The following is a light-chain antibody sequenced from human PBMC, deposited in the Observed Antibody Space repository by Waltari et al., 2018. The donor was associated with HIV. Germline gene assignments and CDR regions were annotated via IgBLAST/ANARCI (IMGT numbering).Light chain of an antibody. CDR2: LNSDGSH. V-gene: IGLV4-69*01. CDR3: QTWGSGIRV. J-gene: IGLJ3*02. CDR1: SGHNTYA. Sequence: QLVLTQSLSASASLGASVKLTSTLSSGHNTYAIAWHQQQPEKGPRYLMRLNSDGSHSKGDGIPARFSGSSSGSERYLIISSLQSEDEADYYCQTWGSGIRVFGGGTKLTVL.